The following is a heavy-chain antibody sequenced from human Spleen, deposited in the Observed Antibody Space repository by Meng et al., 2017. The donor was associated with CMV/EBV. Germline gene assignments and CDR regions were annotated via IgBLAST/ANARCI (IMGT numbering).Heavy chain of an antibody. CDR2: ISGDGSST. V-gene: IGHV3-74*03. J-gene: IGHJ4*02. D-gene: IGHD1-14*01. CDR1: GFTLRSYW. Sequence: GGSLRLSCAASGFTLRSYWIHWVRQIPGKGLVWVSRISGDGSSTTYADSVKGRFTISRDNSRNTLFLQMNSLRAEDTAIYYCAKGSGYNPFDHWGQGTLVTVSS. CDR3: AKGSGYNPFDH.